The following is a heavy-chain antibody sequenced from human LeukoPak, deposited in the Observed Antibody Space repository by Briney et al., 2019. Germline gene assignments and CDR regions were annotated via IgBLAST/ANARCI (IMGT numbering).Heavy chain of an antibody. CDR1: GGSFSGYY. D-gene: IGHD6-19*01. CDR2: INHSGST. J-gene: IGHJ3*02. CDR3: ATRQGYSSGWYGWRAFDI. V-gene: IGHV4-34*01. Sequence: SETLSLTCAVYGGSFSGYYWSWIRQPPGKGLEWIGEINHSGSTNYNPSLKSRVTISVDTSKNQFSPKLSSVTAADTAVYYCATRQGYSSGWYGWRAFDIWGQGTMVTVSS.